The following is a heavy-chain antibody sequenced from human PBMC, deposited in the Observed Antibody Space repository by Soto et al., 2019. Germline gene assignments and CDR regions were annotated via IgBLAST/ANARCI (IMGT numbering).Heavy chain of an antibody. J-gene: IGHJ6*02. Sequence: GASVKVSCKASGGTFSSYAISWVRQAPGQGLEWMGGIIPIFGTANYAQKFQGRVTITADESTSTAYMELSSLRSEDTAVYYCASGYYDSSGYSELYYYYYYGMDVWGQGTTVTVSS. CDR2: IIPIFGTA. V-gene: IGHV1-69*13. CDR1: GGTFSSYA. CDR3: ASGYYDSSGYSELYYYYYYGMDV. D-gene: IGHD3-22*01.